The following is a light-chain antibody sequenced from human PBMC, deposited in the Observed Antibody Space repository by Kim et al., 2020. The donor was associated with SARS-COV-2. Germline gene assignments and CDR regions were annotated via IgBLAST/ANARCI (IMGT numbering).Light chain of an antibody. CDR2: DAS. CDR3: QQRNSWPPAVT. V-gene: IGKV3-11*01. Sequence: PGERATLSCRASQNIDTYLARYQQRPGQAPRLLVYDASNRATGVPDRFSGSGSGTDFTLTISSLEPEDFSIYYCQQRNSWPPAVTFGGGTKVDIK. CDR1: QNIDTY. J-gene: IGKJ4*01.